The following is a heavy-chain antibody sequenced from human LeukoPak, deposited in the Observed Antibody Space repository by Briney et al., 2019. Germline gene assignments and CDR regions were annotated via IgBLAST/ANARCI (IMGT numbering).Heavy chain of an antibody. CDR2: INWNGGST. V-gene: IGHV3-20*04. CDR1: GFTLDDYG. J-gene: IGHJ4*02. Sequence: GGSLRLSCAASGFTLDDYGMSWVRQAPGKGLEWVSGINWNGGSTGYADSVKGRFTISRDNAKNSLYLQMNSLRAEDTALYYCARMAAYYYDSSGHLNYFDYWGQGTLVTVSS. D-gene: IGHD3-22*01. CDR3: ARMAAYYYDSSGHLNYFDY.